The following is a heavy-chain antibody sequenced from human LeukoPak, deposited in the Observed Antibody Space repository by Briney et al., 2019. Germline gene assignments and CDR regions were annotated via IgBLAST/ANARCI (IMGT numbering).Heavy chain of an antibody. Sequence: GGSLRLSCAASGFTFSDYYMSWIRQAPGKGLEWVSYISSSGSTIYYADSVKGRFTISRDNAKNSLYLQMNSLRAEDTAVYYCARRQPGPAATYRGYYMDVWGKGTTVTVSS. V-gene: IGHV3-11*04. CDR3: ARRQPGPAATYRGYYMDV. J-gene: IGHJ6*03. D-gene: IGHD2-2*01. CDR2: ISSSGSTI. CDR1: GFTFSDYY.